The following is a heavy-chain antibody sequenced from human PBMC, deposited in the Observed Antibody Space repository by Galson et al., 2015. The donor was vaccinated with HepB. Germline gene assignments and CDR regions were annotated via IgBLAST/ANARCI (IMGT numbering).Heavy chain of an antibody. Sequence: SLRLSCAASGFTFSSYAMHWVRQAPGKGLEWVAIISYDGSNKYYADSVKGRFTISRDNSKNTLYLQMNSLRAEDTAVYYCARDLYYDSSGLDYWGQGTLVTVSS. J-gene: IGHJ4*02. V-gene: IGHV3-30-3*01. CDR1: GFTFSSYA. D-gene: IGHD3-22*01. CDR2: ISYDGSNK. CDR3: ARDLYYDSSGLDY.